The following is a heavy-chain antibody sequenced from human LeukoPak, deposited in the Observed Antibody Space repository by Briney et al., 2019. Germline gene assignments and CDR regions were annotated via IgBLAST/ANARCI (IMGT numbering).Heavy chain of an antibody. J-gene: IGHJ4*02. V-gene: IGHV3-30*18. D-gene: IGHD3-16*01. CDR2: ISYDGSNK. Sequence: PGGSLRLSCAASGFTFSSYGMHWVRQAPGKGLEGVAVISYDGSNKYYADSVKGRFTISRDNSKNTLYLQMNSLRAEDTAVYYCAKGADEGEVYYFDYWGQGTLVTVSS. CDR3: AKGADEGEVYYFDY. CDR1: GFTFSSYG.